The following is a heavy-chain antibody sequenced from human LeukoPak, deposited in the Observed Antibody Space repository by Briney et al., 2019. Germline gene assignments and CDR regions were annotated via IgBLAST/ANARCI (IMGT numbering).Heavy chain of an antibody. V-gene: IGHV3-48*01. CDR2: INSRSSTI. J-gene: IGHJ3*02. CDR3: AREVGTPQAFDI. D-gene: IGHD1-26*01. Sequence: GGSLRLSCAASGFSFSNFGMHWVRQAPGKGLEWVSYINSRSSTIYYADSVRGRFTISRDNAKNSLYLQVNSLKAEDTAIYYCAREVGTPQAFDIWGQGTMVTVSS. CDR1: GFSFSNFG.